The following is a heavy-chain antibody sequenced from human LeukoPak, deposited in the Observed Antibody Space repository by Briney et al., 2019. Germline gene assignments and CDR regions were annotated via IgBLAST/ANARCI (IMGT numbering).Heavy chain of an antibody. CDR3: AKDLSGWLAYYFDY. Sequence: PGGSLRLSCAASGFTFSDYYMSWVRQAPGKGLEWVSAISGSGGSTYYADSVKGRFTISRDNSKNTLYLQMNSLRAEDTAVYYCAKDLSGWLAYYFDYWGQGTLVTVSS. CDR1: GFTFSDYY. V-gene: IGHV3-23*01. D-gene: IGHD6-19*01. CDR2: ISGSGGST. J-gene: IGHJ4*02.